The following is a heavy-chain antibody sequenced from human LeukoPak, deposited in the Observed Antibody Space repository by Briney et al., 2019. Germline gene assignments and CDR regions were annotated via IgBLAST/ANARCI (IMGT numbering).Heavy chain of an antibody. Sequence: PGGSLRLSCAASGLTFSSYAMSWVRQAPGKGLEWVSAISASGGSTYYADSVKGRFTISRDNSKNTLYLQMNSLRAEDTAVYYCAKRRSGQLDPTPIGYFQHWGQGTLVTVSS. V-gene: IGHV3-23*01. CDR2: ISASGGST. D-gene: IGHD6-13*01. CDR3: AKRRSGQLDPTPIGYFQH. J-gene: IGHJ1*01. CDR1: GLTFSSYA.